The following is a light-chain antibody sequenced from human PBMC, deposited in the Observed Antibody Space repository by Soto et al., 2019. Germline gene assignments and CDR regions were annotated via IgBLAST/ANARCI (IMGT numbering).Light chain of an antibody. CDR3: ASWDARVSGWV. J-gene: IGLJ7*01. Sequence: QSVLTQPPSASGTPGQRVTISCSGSSSNIGSKYVYWYQQLPGTAPKLLIYRNNERPSGVPDRFSGSKSGTSASLAIGDLRSEDEADYYCASWDARVSGWVFGGGTQLTVL. V-gene: IGLV1-47*01. CDR1: SSNIGSKY. CDR2: RNN.